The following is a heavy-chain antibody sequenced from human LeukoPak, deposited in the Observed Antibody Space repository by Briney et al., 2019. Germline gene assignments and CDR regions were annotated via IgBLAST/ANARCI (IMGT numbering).Heavy chain of an antibody. Sequence: GGSLRLSCAASGFTFSTCAMHWVRQAPGKGLEYVSTITTDGRSTYYADSVKGRFTISRDNSKNTLYLQVGSLRAEDMAVYYCARGKGIYCGGDCTALHYWDQGTLVTVSS. V-gene: IGHV3-64*02. CDR1: GFTFSTCA. CDR2: ITTDGRST. D-gene: IGHD2-21*02. CDR3: ARGKGIYCGGDCTALHY. J-gene: IGHJ4*02.